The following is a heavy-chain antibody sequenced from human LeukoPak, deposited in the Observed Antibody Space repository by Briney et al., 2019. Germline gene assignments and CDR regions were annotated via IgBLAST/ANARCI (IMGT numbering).Heavy chain of an antibody. J-gene: IGHJ4*02. V-gene: IGHV3-66*01. Sequence: PGGSLRLSCAASGFTVSSNYMSWVRQAPGKGLEWVSVIYSGGSTYYADSVKGRFTISRDNSKNTLYLQMNSLRAEDTAVYYCARALALRWSPSYFDYWGQGTLVTVSS. CDR2: IYSGGST. D-gene: IGHD4-23*01. CDR1: GFTVSSNY. CDR3: ARALALRWSPSYFDY.